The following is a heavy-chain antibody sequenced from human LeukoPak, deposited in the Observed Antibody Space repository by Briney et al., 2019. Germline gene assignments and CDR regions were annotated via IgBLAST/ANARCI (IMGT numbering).Heavy chain of an antibody. CDR2: IYYSGST. Sequence: SETLSLTCTVSGGSISSYYWSWIRQPPGKGLEWIGYIYYSGSTNYTPSLKSRVTISVDASKNPFSLKLSSVTAADTAVYYCARHRSDFLSQVDVWGQGTTVTVFS. V-gene: IGHV4-59*08. J-gene: IGHJ6*02. CDR3: ARHRSDFLSQVDV. D-gene: IGHD3-3*01. CDR1: GGSISSYY.